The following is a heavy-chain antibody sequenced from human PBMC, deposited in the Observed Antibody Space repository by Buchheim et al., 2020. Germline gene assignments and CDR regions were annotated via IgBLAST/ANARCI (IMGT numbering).Heavy chain of an antibody. Sequence: DVQLLQSGGGLVQPGGSLRLSCAASGFTMSSDGMSWVRQAPGKGLEWVATIDAGGNSFHADSVKGRFPISRDDSKNTLYPEMNNLRAEDTAVYYCDKIWSGYSGADYWGQGTL. J-gene: IGHJ4*02. D-gene: IGHD3-3*01. CDR1: GFTMSSDG. CDR3: DKIWSGYSGADY. V-gene: IGHV3-23*01. CDR2: IDAGGNS.